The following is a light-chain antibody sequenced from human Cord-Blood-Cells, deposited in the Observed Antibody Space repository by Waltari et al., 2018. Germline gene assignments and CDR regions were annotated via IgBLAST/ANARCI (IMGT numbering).Light chain of an antibody. Sequence: DIQMTKSPSTLSASVGDRVTITCRASQRISSWLAWYQQKPGKAPNLLIYDASSLESGVPSRFSGSGSGTEFTLTISSLQPDDFATYYCQQYNSYSKTFGPGTKVDIK. V-gene: IGKV1-5*01. CDR3: QQYNSYSKT. CDR2: DAS. J-gene: IGKJ3*01. CDR1: QRISSW.